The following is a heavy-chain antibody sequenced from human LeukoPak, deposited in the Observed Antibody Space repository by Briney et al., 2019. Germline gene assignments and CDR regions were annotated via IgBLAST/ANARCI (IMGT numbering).Heavy chain of an antibody. CDR1: GFTFSNYG. CDR3: ARDPKGYSGYDLRGGLDY. V-gene: IGHV3-48*03. J-gene: IGHJ4*02. CDR2: IRCGGSDI. Sequence: PGGSLRLSCAASGFTFSNYGMHWVRQAPGKGLEWVAYIRCGGSDIYYADSVKGRFTSSRDNAKNSLYLQMNSLRAEDTAVYYFARDPKGYSGYDLRGGLDYWGRGPLVIVSS. D-gene: IGHD5-12*01.